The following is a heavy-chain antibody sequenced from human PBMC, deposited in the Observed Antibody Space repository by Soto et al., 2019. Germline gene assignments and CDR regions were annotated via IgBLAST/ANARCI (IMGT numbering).Heavy chain of an antibody. CDR2: IYPGDSDT. CDR1: GYNFTNYW. CDR3: AKEHEAVAGFWDEYYYYGMDV. D-gene: IGHD6-19*01. V-gene: IGHV5-51*01. Sequence: GESLKISCKGSGYNFTNYWIGWVRQMPGKGLESMGIIYPGDSDTRYSPSFQGQVTISADKSISTAYLQWSSLKASDTALYYCAKEHEAVAGFWDEYYYYGMDVWGQGTTVTVSS. J-gene: IGHJ6*02.